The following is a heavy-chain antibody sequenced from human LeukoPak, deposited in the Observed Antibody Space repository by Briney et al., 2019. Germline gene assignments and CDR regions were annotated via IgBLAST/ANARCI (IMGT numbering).Heavy chain of an antibody. D-gene: IGHD6-13*01. V-gene: IGHV3-21*01. Sequence: GGSLRLSCAASGFTLSSYNMKWVRQAPGKGLEWVSSISYRSSDIEYADSVKGRFTISRDNAKQSLYLQVSRLRAEDTAVYYCARVYSSSWYSGYLYMDVWGKGTTVTVSS. CDR1: GFTLSSYN. CDR3: ARVYSSSWYSGYLYMDV. J-gene: IGHJ6*03. CDR2: ISYRSSDI.